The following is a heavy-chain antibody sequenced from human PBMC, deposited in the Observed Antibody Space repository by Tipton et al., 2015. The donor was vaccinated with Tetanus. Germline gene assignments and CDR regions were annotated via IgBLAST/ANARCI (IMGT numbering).Heavy chain of an antibody. CDR2: LNPKSGSA. D-gene: IGHD3-10*01. CDR3: ARDWVTRFTIVRGFYYYYGMDV. CDR1: GYTFTGYG. J-gene: IGHJ6*02. Sequence: QSGPEVKKPGASVKVSCKASGYTFTGYGLNWVRKAAGRGFEWMGWLNPKSGSAAYAPRFQGRVTMTTNTSITTAFMEVASLTYEDTAVYYCARDWVTRFTIVRGFYYYYGMDVRGQGTTVTVSS. V-gene: IGHV1-8*02.